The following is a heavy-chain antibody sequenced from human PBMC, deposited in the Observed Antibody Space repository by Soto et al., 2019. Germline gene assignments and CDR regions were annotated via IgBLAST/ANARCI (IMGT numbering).Heavy chain of an antibody. J-gene: IGHJ4*02. D-gene: IGHD3-22*01. V-gene: IGHV1-2*02. CDR2: INPNSGGT. CDR1: GYTFTGSY. CDR3: ASNYYDSSGYGY. Sequence: AAVKISCTASGYTFTGSYMPWVRQAPGEGLAWMGWINPNSGGTDYAQKFQGRVTMTRDTSISTAYMELSRLRSDDTAVYYCASNYYDSSGYGYWGQGTLVTVSS.